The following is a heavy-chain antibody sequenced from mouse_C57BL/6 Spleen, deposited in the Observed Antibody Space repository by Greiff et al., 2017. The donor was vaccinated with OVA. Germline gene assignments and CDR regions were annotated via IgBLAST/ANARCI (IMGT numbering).Heavy chain of an antibody. J-gene: IGHJ2*01. CDR2: INPNYGTT. CDR3: ARGGTTVVSDFDY. CDR1: GYSFTDYN. D-gene: IGHD1-1*01. Sequence: VQLQQSGPELVKPGASVKISCKASGYSFTDYNMNWVKQSNGKSLEWIGVINPNYGTTSSNQKFKGKATLTVDQSSSTAYMQLNSLTSEEAAVYYYARGGTTVVSDFDYWGQGTTLTVSS. V-gene: IGHV1-39*01.